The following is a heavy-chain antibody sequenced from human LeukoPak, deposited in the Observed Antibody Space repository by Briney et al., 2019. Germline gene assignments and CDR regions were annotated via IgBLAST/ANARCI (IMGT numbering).Heavy chain of an antibody. Sequence: ASVKVSCTASGYTFTSYGISWVRQAPGQGLEWMGWISAYNGNNNYAQKLQGRVTMTTDTSTSTAYMELRSLRSDNTAVYYCARDLPEELGYCSSTSCQTTFDYWGQGTLVTASS. J-gene: IGHJ4*02. D-gene: IGHD2-2*01. CDR2: ISAYNGNN. V-gene: IGHV1-18*01. CDR3: ARDLPEELGYCSSTSCQTTFDY. CDR1: GYTFTSYG.